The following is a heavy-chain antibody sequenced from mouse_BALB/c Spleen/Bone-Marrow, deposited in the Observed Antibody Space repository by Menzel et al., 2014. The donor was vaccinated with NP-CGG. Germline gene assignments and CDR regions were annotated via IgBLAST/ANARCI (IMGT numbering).Heavy chain of an antibody. Sequence: VQLQQSGPELEKPGASVKMSCKASGYSFTDYNMNWVKQSTGKSLEWIGNIDPSYGGTTYNQKFKGKATLTVDKSSSTVYMQLKSLTSEDSAVYYCARGHDGYRTWFAYWGQGTLVTVSA. J-gene: IGHJ3*01. CDR3: ARGHDGYRTWFAY. CDR2: IDPSYGGT. CDR1: GYSFTDYN. V-gene: IGHV1-39*01. D-gene: IGHD2-3*01.